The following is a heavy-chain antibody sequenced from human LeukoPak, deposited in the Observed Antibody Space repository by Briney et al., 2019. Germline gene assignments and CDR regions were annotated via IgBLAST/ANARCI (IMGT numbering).Heavy chain of an antibody. CDR2: ISPSSGNT. CDR1: GYTFTSYD. Sequence: ASVKVSCKASGYTFTSYDINWVRQATGQGLEWMGWISPSSGNTGYAQKFQGRLTMSRSTSISTAYMELSSLTSEDTAIYYCARGIPLGYWGQGTLVTVSS. J-gene: IGHJ4*02. CDR3: ARGIPLGY. V-gene: IGHV1-8*01.